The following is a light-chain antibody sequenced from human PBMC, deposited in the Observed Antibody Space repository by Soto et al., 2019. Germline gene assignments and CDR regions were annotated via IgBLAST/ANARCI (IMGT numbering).Light chain of an antibody. CDR1: QSLLDSNGYNY. V-gene: IGKV2-28*01. J-gene: IGKJ2*01. Sequence: DIVMTQSPLSLPVTPGEPASISCRSSQSLLDSNGYNYLEWYLQKPGQSPQLLIYLGSNRATGVPDRFSGSGSGTDFTLKISRVEDEDVGVYSCMQGLQTGYSFGQGTKVDIK. CDR2: LGS. CDR3: MQGLQTGYS.